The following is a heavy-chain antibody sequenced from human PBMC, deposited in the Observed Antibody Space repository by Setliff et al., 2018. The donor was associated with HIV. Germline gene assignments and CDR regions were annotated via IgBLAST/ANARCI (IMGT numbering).Heavy chain of an antibody. CDR2: VHKSGNS. V-gene: IGHV4-39*02. D-gene: IGHD4-4*01. CDR1: GGSISINNYY. Sequence: ETLSLTCTVSGGSISINNYYWAWVRQPPGKGLEWIGSVHKSGNSYYKPSLKSRVTISVDTSENHFSLRLSYVTAADTAVYYCARLDYSNYYSYYIDVWGEGTMVTVAS. CDR3: ARLDYSNYYSYYIDV. J-gene: IGHJ6*03.